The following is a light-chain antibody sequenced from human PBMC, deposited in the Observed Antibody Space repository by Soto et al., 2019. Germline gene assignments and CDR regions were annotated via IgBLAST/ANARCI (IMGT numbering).Light chain of an antibody. CDR3: CSYAVGRTYV. CDR1: SSDVRNYNL. J-gene: IGLJ1*01. Sequence: QSVLTQPASVAGSPGQAITISCTGSSSDVRNYNLLSWYQQHPGKAPNIMIYEDTKWPSGVSNRFTVSKSGTTAYLAISGLQADDEADYYCCSYAVGRTYVFGTGTKLTVL. CDR2: EDT. V-gene: IGLV2-23*01.